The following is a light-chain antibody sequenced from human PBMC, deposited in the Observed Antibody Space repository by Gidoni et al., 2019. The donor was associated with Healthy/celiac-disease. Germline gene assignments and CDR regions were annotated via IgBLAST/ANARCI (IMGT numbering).Light chain of an antibody. CDR2: AAS. CDR3: QQSYSTPR. V-gene: IGKV1-39*01. Sequence: DLQMTQSPSSLSASVGDTVTITCRASQSISSYLNWYQQKPGKAPKLLIYAASSLQSGVPSRFSGSGSGTDFTLTISSLQPEDFAIYYCQQSYSTPRFGGGTKVEIK. CDR1: QSISSY. J-gene: IGKJ4*01.